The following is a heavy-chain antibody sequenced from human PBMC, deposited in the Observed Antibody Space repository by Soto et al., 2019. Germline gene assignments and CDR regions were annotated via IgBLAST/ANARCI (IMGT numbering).Heavy chain of an antibody. Sequence: QVQLVHSGAEVKKPGSSVKVSCKASGGTFSSYAISWVRQAPGQGLEWMGGIIPIFGTANYAQKFQGRVXIXAXXSTSTAYMELSSLRSEDTAVYYCAGGTPDLGGMDVWGQGTTVTVSS. D-gene: IGHD3-16*01. J-gene: IGHJ6*02. CDR3: AGGTPDLGGMDV. V-gene: IGHV1-69*12. CDR1: GGTFSSYA. CDR2: IIPIFGTA.